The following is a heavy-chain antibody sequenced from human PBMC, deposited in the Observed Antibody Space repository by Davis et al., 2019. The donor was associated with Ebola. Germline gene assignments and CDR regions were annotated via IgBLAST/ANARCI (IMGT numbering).Heavy chain of an antibody. CDR2: IRSKAYGGTT. CDR1: GFTFGDYA. CDR3: TRDARPAAILNFDY. Sequence: PGGSLRLSCTASGFTFGDYAMSWVRQAPGKGLEWVGFIRSKAYGGTTEYAASVKGRFTISRDDSKSIAYLQMNSLKTEDTAVYYCTRDARPAAILNFDYWGQGTLVTVSS. D-gene: IGHD2-2*01. V-gene: IGHV3-49*04. J-gene: IGHJ4*02.